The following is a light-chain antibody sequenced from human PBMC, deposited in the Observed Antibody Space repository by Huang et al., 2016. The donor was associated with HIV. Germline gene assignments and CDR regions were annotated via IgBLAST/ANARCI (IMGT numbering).Light chain of an antibody. Sequence: IQLTQSPSSLSASVGDRVTITCRASQGISSHLAWYQQKPGKAPELLIYAASTLPSGVPSRFSGSGSGTDFTLTISSLQPEDFATYYCQQLSSYPRTFGQGTKVEIK. V-gene: IGKV1-9*01. J-gene: IGKJ1*01. CDR2: AAS. CDR3: QQLSSYPRT. CDR1: QGISSH.